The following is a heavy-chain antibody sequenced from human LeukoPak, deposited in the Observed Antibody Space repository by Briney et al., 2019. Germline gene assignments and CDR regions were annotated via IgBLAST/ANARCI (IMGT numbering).Heavy chain of an antibody. J-gene: IGHJ5*02. CDR1: GYTFTSYG. CDR3: ARVDCSSTSCCAAGNWFDP. D-gene: IGHD2-2*01. CDR2: ISAYNGNT. Sequence: GASVKVSCKASGYTFTSYGISWVRQAPGQGLEWMGWISAYNGNTNYAQKLQGRVTMTTDTSTSTAYMELRSLRSDDTAVYYCARVDCSSTSCCAAGNWFDPWGQGTLVTVSS. V-gene: IGHV1-18*04.